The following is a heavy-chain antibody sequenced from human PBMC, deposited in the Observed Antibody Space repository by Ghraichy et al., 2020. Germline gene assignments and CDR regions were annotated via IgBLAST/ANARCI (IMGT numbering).Heavy chain of an antibody. J-gene: IGHJ5*02. V-gene: IGHV4-39*01. CDR3: ARHSSRNYPDYDSSGFAP. CDR1: GGSISSSSYY. Sequence: SETLSLTCTVSGGSISSSSYYWDWIRQPPGKGLEWIGSIYYSGSTYYNPSLKSRVTISVDTSKNQFSLKLSSVTAADTAVYYCARHSSRNYPDYDSSGFAPWGQETLVTVSS. CDR2: IYYSGST. D-gene: IGHD3-22*01.